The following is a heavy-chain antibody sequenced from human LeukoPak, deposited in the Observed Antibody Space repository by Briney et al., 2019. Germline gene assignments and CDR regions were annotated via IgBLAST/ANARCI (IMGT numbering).Heavy chain of an antibody. CDR2: IIPIFGTA. CDR1: GGTFSSYA. D-gene: IGHD3-22*01. CDR3: ARSGEATMIVVGHFDY. Sequence: GSSVKVSCKASGGTFSSYAISWVRQAPGQGLEWMGGIIPIFGTANYAQKFQGRVTMTRDTSISTAYMELSRLRSDDTAVYYCARSGEATMIVVGHFDYWGQGTLVTVSS. J-gene: IGHJ4*02. V-gene: IGHV1-69*05.